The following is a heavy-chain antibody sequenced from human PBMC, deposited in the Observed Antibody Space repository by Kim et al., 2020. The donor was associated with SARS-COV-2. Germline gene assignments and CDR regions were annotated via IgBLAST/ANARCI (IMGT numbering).Heavy chain of an antibody. CDR3: ARADGAHYYDSSAHGGFDY. CDR1: GGSFSGYY. J-gene: IGHJ4*02. Sequence: SETLSLTCAVYGGSFSGYYWSWIRQPPGKGLEWIGEINHSGSTNYNPSLKSRVTISVDTSKNQFSLKLSSVTAADTAVYYCARADGAHYYDSSAHGGFDYWGQGTLVTVSS. CDR2: INHSGST. V-gene: IGHV4-34*01. D-gene: IGHD3-22*01.